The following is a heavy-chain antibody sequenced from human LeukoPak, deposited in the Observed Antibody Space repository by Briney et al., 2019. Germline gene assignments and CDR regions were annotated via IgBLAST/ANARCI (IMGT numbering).Heavy chain of an antibody. CDR1: GFIFSSYG. Sequence: ERSLILSCAASGFIFSSYGMHWVRQAPGKGLEWVAVASYDGSNKYYADSVKGRFTISRDNSKNTLYLQMNSLRTEDAAVYYCAKDRLLGDSYYDNSGYGLDYWGQGTPVTVSS. V-gene: IGHV3-30*18. J-gene: IGHJ4*02. D-gene: IGHD3-22*01. CDR3: AKDRLLGDSYYDNSGYGLDY. CDR2: ASYDGSNK.